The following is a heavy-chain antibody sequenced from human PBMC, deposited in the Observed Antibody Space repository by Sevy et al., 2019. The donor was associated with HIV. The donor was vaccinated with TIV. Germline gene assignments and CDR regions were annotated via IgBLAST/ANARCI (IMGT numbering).Heavy chain of an antibody. D-gene: IGHD3-16*01. Sequence: GSLRLSCAASGFTFNIFPLHWVRQAPGKGLEWVTIMSFDGKYKYYADSVRGRFTISRDNSKNTLYLQMNNLRPGDTTIYYCARERKGGGLDYWGQGTLVTVSS. V-gene: IGHV3-30*04. CDR1: GFTFNIFP. CDR2: MSFDGKYK. J-gene: IGHJ4*02. CDR3: ARERKGGGLDY.